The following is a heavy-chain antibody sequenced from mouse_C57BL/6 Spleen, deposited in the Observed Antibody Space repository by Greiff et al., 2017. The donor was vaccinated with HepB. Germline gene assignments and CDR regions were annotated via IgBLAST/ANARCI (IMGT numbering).Heavy chain of an antibody. D-gene: IGHD1-1*01. CDR2: ISSGSSTI. V-gene: IGHV5-17*01. CDR1: GFTFSDYG. J-gene: IGHJ2*01. Sequence: EVTLMASGGGLVKPGGSLKLSCADSGFTFSDYGMHWVRQAPEKGLEWVAYISSGSSTIYYADTVKGRFTISRDNAKNTLFLQMTSLRSEDTAMYYCARKYYCSRPDYSAQGTPPSVSS. CDR3: ARKYYCSRPDY.